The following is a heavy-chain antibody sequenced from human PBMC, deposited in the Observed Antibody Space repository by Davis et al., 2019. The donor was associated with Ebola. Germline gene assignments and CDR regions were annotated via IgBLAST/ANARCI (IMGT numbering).Heavy chain of an antibody. J-gene: IGHJ5*02. Sequence: HSQTLSLTCVISGDSVSSGGWNWIRQSPSRGLEWLGRTYYNSKWYSDYATSVRGRITINADTSGNKFYLQLNSVTPDDTAVYYCTRGWLRGWFDPWGQGTQVIVSS. CDR1: GDSVSSGG. CDR2: TYYNSKWYS. CDR3: TRGWLRGWFDP. D-gene: IGHD5-12*01. V-gene: IGHV6-1*01.